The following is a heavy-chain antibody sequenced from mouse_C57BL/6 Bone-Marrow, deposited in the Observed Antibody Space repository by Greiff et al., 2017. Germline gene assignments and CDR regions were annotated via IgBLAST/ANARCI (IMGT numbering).Heavy chain of an antibody. J-gene: IGHJ3*01. CDR1: GYTFTSYG. D-gene: IGHD2-14*01. Sequence: VKLMESGAELARPGASVKLSCKASGYTFTSYGISWVKQRTGQGLEWIGEIYPRSGNTYYHEKFKGKATLTADKSSSTAYMELRSLTSEDSAVYFCARGAGIRVRRRAWFAYWGQGTLVTVSA. V-gene: IGHV1-81*01. CDR3: ARGAGIRVRRRAWFAY. CDR2: IYPRSGNT.